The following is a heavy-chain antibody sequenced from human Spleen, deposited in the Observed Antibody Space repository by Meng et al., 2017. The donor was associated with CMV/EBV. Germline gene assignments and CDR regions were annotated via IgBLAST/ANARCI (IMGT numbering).Heavy chain of an antibody. CDR2: IYSGGTTT. J-gene: IGHJ4*02. V-gene: IGHV3-23*03. Sequence: GGSLRLSCAASGFTFSNYAMSWVRQAPGKGLEWVSLIYSGGTTTYYADSVKGRVTISRDNSKNTLYLQMNSLRAEDTGLYYCAKAGIVGAARPDVFNYWGQGTLVTVSS. CDR1: GFTFSNYA. CDR3: AKAGIVGAARPDVFNY. D-gene: IGHD6-6*01.